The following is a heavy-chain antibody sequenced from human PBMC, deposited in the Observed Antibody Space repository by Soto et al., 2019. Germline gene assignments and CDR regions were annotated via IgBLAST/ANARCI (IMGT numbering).Heavy chain of an antibody. D-gene: IGHD5-18*01. CDR3: ARISGYSYGLPPYFDY. V-gene: IGHV4-61*01. CDR1: GGSVSSGSYY. Sequence: PSETLSLTCTVSGGSVSSGSYYWSWIRQPPGKGLEWIGYIYYSGSTNYNPSLKSRVTISVDTSKNQFSLKLSFVTAADTAVYYCARISGYSYGLPPYFDYWGQGTLVTVSS. J-gene: IGHJ4*02. CDR2: IYYSGST.